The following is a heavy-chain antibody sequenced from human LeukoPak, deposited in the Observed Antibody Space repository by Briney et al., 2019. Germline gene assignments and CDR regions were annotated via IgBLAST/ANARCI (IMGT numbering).Heavy chain of an antibody. CDR3: ARDQVSGGWNDESL. CDR1: GFTFSSYW. V-gene: IGHV3-74*01. CDR2: INSDGSST. Sequence: PGGSLRFSCAASGFTFSSYWMHWVRQAPGKGLVWVSRINSDGSSTSYADSVKGRFTISRDNAKNTLYPQMNSLRAEDTAVYYCARDQVSGGWNDESLWGQGTLVTVSS. D-gene: IGHD1-1*01. J-gene: IGHJ4*02.